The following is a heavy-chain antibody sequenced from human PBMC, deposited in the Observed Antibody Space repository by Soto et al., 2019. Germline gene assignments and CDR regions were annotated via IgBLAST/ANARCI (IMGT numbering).Heavy chain of an antibody. CDR1: GFTVSSNY. Sequence: EVQLVESGGGLVQPGGSLRLSCAASGFTVSSNYMSWVRQAPGKGLEWVSVIYSGGSTYYADSVKGRFTISRDNSKNTLYLQMNSLRAEDTAVYYCAREDFYCRSTSCYSDAFDIWGQGTMVTVSS. J-gene: IGHJ3*02. CDR2: IYSGGST. CDR3: AREDFYCRSTSCYSDAFDI. D-gene: IGHD2-2*01. V-gene: IGHV3-66*01.